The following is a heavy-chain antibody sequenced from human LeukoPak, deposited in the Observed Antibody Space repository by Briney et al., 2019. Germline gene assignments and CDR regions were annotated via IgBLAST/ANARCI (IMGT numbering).Heavy chain of an antibody. CDR2: IMHLFGTA. CDR1: GGTFNNSA. D-gene: IGHD2-21*02. Sequence: SVKVSCKTSGGTFNNSAISWVRQAPGQGLEWLGGIMHLFGTAGYAQKFQGRVTITKDESTRTVYLELTSLTSDDTAVYCCARDVHGDRGSGWFDPWGQGTLVSVSS. J-gene: IGHJ5*02. CDR3: ARDVHGDRGSGWFDP. V-gene: IGHV1-69*05.